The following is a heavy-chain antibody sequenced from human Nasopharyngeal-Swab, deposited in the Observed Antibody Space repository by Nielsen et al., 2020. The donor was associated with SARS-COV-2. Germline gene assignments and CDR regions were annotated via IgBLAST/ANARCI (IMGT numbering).Heavy chain of an antibody. CDR3: AKDRDSGDDSDDYYHYYGMDV. Sequence: GESLKISCAASGFTFSRYWMHWVRQGPGKGLVWVSRIHSDGSRSSTSYADSVKGRFTISRDNSKNTVNLQMNSLRAEDTAIYYCAKDRDSGDDSDDYYHYYGMDVWGQGTTVTVSS. J-gene: IGHJ6*02. V-gene: IGHV3-74*01. CDR2: IHSDGSRSST. D-gene: IGHD5-12*01. CDR1: GFTFSRYW.